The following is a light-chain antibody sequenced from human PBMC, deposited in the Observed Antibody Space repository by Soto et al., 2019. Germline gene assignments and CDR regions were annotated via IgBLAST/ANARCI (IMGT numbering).Light chain of an antibody. CDR3: QQSYSIPLT. J-gene: IGKJ3*01. V-gene: IGKV1-39*01. CDR2: AAS. Sequence: DIQMTQSPSSLSASVGDRVTIPCRASQSISSYLNWYQQKPGKAPKLLIYAASNLQSGVPSRFSGSRSGTDFTLTISSLQPEDFATYYCQQSYSIPLTFGPGTKVDIK. CDR1: QSISSY.